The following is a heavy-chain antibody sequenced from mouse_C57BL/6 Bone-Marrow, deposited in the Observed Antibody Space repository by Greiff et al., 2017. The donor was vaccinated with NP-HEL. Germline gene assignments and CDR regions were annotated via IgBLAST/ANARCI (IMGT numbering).Heavy chain of an antibody. D-gene: IGHD1-1*02. V-gene: IGHV2-2*01. Sequence: VQLQQSEPGLVQPSQSLSITCTVSGFSLTSYGVHWVRQSPGKGLEWLGVIWSGGSTDYTAAFISRLSISKDNSKSQVFFKMNSLQADDTAIYYCARLCRWYFDVWGTGTTVTVSS. J-gene: IGHJ1*03. CDR1: GFSLTSYG. CDR2: IWSGGST. CDR3: ARLCRWYFDV.